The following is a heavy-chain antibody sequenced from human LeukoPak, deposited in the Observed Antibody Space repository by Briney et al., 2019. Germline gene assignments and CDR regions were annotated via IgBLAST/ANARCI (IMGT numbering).Heavy chain of an antibody. CDR1: GFTFSTYA. D-gene: IGHD4-11*01. CDR3: PIYSNSLDY. Sequence: GASLRLSCAASGFTFSTYAMSWVRQAPGEGLEWVSAITGSGGSTYYADSVKGRFIISRDNSKNTLYLQMNSLRAEDSAIYYCPIYSNSLDYWDQGTLVTVSS. CDR2: ITGSGGST. V-gene: IGHV3-23*01. J-gene: IGHJ4*02.